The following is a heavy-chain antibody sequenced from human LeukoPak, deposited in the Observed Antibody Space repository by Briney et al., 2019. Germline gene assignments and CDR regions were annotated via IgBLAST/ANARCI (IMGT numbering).Heavy chain of an antibody. V-gene: IGHV3-74*01. Sequence: GGSLRLACAASGFTFSSYWMHWVRQAPGKGLVWVSRINSDGSSTSYADSVKGRFTISRDNAKNTLYLQMNSLRAEDTAVYYCARDLTWFGELSLYYFDYWGQGTLVTVSS. D-gene: IGHD3-10*01. CDR1: GFTFSSYW. CDR3: ARDLTWFGELSLYYFDY. J-gene: IGHJ4*02. CDR2: INSDGSST.